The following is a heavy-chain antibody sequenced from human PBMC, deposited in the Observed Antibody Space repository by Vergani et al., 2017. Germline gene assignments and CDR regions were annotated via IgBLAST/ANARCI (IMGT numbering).Heavy chain of an antibody. CDR2: IYYSGST. CDR3: ARGITMIVVVTSEGSWFDP. V-gene: IGHV4-30-4*01. CDR1: GGSISSGDYY. D-gene: IGHD3-22*01. J-gene: IGHJ5*02. Sequence: QVQLQESGPGLVKPSQTLSLTCTVSGGSISSGDYYWSWIRQPPGKGLEWIGYIYYSGSTYYNPSLKSQGTISVDTSKNQFSLKLSSVTAADTAVYYCARGITMIVVVTSEGSWFDPWGQGTLVTVSS.